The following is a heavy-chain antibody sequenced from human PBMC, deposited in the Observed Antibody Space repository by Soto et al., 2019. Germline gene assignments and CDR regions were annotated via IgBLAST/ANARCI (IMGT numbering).Heavy chain of an antibody. CDR1: GFTFSSYS. J-gene: IGHJ5*02. D-gene: IGHD3-10*01. Sequence: EVQLVESGGGLVQPGGSLRLSCAASGFTFSSYSMNWVRQAPGKGLEWVSYISSSSSTIYYADSVKGRFTISRDNAKNSLYLQMNSLRAEDTAVYYCARDKRFGVHGAFDPWGQGPLVTVSS. CDR3: ARDKRFGVHGAFDP. V-gene: IGHV3-48*01. CDR2: ISSSSSTI.